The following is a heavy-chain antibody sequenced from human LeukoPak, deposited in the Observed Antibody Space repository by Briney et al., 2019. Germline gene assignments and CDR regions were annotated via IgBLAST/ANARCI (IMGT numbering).Heavy chain of an antibody. CDR1: GFTFSSYG. V-gene: IGHV3-33*01. CDR3: ARDRTTSVDGGNPVGTAFDI. CDR2: IWYDGGKK. D-gene: IGHD4-23*01. J-gene: IGHJ3*02. Sequence: GGSLRLSCAASGFTFSSYGIHWVRQAPGKGLEWVAVIWYDGGKKNYADSAKGRFTISRDNSQNTLYLQMNSLRAEDTAVYYCARDRTTSVDGGNPVGTAFDIWGQGTMVTVSS.